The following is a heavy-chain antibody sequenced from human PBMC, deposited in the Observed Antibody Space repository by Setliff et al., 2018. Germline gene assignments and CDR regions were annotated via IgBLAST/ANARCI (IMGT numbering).Heavy chain of an antibody. J-gene: IGHJ6*02. CDR1: GGSISSSSYY. Sequence: KPSETLSLTCTVSGGSISSSSYYWGWIRQPPGKGLECIGSIYYSGSTYYNPSLKSRVTVSVDTSKNQFSLKLSSVTAADTAVYYCARSSSGSPHYYYAMDVWGQGTTVTVSS. V-gene: IGHV4-39*07. CDR2: IYYSGST. CDR3: ARSSSGSPHYYYAMDV. D-gene: IGHD3-10*01.